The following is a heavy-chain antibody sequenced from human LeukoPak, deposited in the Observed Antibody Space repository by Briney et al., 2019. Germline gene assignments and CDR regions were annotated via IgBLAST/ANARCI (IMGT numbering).Heavy chain of an antibody. CDR3: TRVTSWRTGFDY. D-gene: IGHD1-1*01. CDR2: ITWNSDDM. Sequence: GRSLRLSCAASGFSFEAYGMYWVRHAPGKGLEWVSGITWNSDDMAYADSVKGRFTTSRDNAKNCLYLQMNSLTVEDTALYYCTRVTSWRTGFDYWGQGTLVTVSS. V-gene: IGHV3-9*01. CDR1: GFSFEAYG. J-gene: IGHJ4*02.